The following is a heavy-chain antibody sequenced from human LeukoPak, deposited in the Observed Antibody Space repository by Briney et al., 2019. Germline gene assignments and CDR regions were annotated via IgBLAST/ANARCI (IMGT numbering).Heavy chain of an antibody. V-gene: IGHV1-8*01. CDR2: MNPNSGNT. Sequence: ASVKVSCKASGYTFTSYDINWVRQATGQGLEWMGWMNPNSGNTGYAQKFQGRVTMTTDTSTSTAYMELRSLRSDDTAVYYCARVLGYCSGGSCYTLLGYYYYYYMDVWGKGTTVTVSS. CDR1: GYTFTSYD. CDR3: ARVLGYCSGGSCYTLLGYYYYYYMDV. D-gene: IGHD2-15*01. J-gene: IGHJ6*03.